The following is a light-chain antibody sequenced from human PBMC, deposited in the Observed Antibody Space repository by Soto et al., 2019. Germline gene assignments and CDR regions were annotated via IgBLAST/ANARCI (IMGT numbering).Light chain of an antibody. V-gene: IGLV2-23*01. CDR2: EGS. Sequence: QSALTQPASVSGSPGQSITISCTGTSSDVGSYNLVSWYQQHPGKAPKLMIYEGSKRPSGVSNRFSGSKSGNTASLTISGLQAEDEADYYCCSYAGSFWGFGGGTKLTVL. CDR3: CSYAGSFWG. CDR1: SSDVGSYNL. J-gene: IGLJ3*02.